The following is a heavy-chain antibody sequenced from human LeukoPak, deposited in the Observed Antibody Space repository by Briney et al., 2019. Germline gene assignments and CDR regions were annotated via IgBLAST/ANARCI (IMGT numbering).Heavy chain of an antibody. V-gene: IGHV3-30*04. CDR1: GFTFSSYA. CDR3: AKLTIYYYDSSTYYHDY. Sequence: GGSLRLSCAASGFTFSSYAMHWVRQAPGKGLEWVAVISYDGSNKYYADSVKGRFTISRDNSKNTLYLQMNSLRPEDTAVYYCAKLTIYYYDSSTYYHDYWGQGTLVTVSS. D-gene: IGHD3-22*01. J-gene: IGHJ4*02. CDR2: ISYDGSNK.